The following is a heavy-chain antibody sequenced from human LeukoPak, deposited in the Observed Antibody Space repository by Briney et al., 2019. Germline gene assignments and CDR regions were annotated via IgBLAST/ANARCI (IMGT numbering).Heavy chain of an antibody. J-gene: IGHJ4*02. CDR2: IYYSGST. Sequence: SETLSLTCTVSGGSISSGGYYWSWIRQHPGKGLEWIGYIYYSGSTYYNPSLKSRVTISVDTSKNQFSLKLSSVTAADTAVYYCASSWEKWLFDYWGQGTLATVSS. CDR1: GGSISSGGYY. CDR3: ASSWEKWLFDY. D-gene: IGHD3-22*01. V-gene: IGHV4-31*03.